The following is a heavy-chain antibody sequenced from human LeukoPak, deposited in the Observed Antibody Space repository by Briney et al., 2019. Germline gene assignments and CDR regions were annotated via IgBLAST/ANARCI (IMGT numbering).Heavy chain of an antibody. V-gene: IGHV3-21*01. D-gene: IGHD2-15*01. Sequence: GGSLRLSCAASGFTFSSNSMNWVRQAPGKGLEWVSSISSSSSYIYYADSVKGRFTISRDNAKNSLYLQINSLRAEDTAVYYCARDRGYCSGGSCYSANFDYWGQGTLVTVSS. CDR3: ARDRGYCSGGSCYSANFDY. CDR1: GFTFSSNS. J-gene: IGHJ4*02. CDR2: ISSSSSYI.